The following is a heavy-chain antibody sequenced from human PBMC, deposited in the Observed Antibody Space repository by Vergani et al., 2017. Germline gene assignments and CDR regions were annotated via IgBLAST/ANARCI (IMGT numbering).Heavy chain of an antibody. CDR3: ARQEGSEHLGAFDI. Sequence: QLQLQESGPGLVKPSETLSLTCTVSGGPISSSSYYWGWIRQPPGKGLEWIGSIYYSGSTYYKPALKSRVTISVDTSKNLFSLKLSSVTAADTAVYYCARQEGSEHLGAFDIWGQGTMVTVSS. CDR1: GGPISSSSYY. CDR2: IYYSGST. D-gene: IGHD3-10*01. J-gene: IGHJ3*02. V-gene: IGHV4-39*01.